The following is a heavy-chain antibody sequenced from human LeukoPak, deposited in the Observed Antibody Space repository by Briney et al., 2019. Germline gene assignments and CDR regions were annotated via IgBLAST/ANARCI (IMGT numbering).Heavy chain of an antibody. D-gene: IGHD1-26*01. CDR2: IYYSGIT. J-gene: IGHJ4*02. CDR3: ASLSIVGATNLYFFDH. V-gene: IGHV4-39*01. Sequence: PSETLSLTCTVSGDSISSSSYYWGWIRQPPGKGLEWIGRIYYSGITYYKPSLKSRVTISVDASRNQFSLKLSSGTAVDTAVYYCASLSIVGATNLYFFDHWGQGTLVTVSS. CDR1: GDSISSSSYY.